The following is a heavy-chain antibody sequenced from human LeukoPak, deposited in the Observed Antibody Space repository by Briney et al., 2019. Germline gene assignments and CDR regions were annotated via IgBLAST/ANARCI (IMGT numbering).Heavy chain of an antibody. V-gene: IGHV4-59*08. Sequence: SETLSLTCTVSGGSLGSYYWSWIRQAPGKGLEWIGYIYYSGSTNYNPSLKSRVTISVDTSKNQFSLKLSSVTAADTAVYYCARNLASFDYWGQGTLVTVSS. CDR2: IYYSGST. CDR1: GGSLGSYY. CDR3: ARNLASFDY. J-gene: IGHJ4*02.